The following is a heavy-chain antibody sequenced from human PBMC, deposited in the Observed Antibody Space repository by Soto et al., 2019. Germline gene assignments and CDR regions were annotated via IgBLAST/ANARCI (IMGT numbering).Heavy chain of an antibody. CDR3: ARNPSGVDLASMKD. Sequence: QMLLVESGGGVVQPGRSLRLSCAASGLTFSTQGMHWVRQAPGKGLEWVAVIRNDGVNKYYADSVKGRFTISRGNSKNTLYLQMDSLRAEDTATYYCARNPSGVDLASMKDWGRGTLVTVSS. CDR2: IRNDGVNK. V-gene: IGHV3-33*01. D-gene: IGHD5-12*01. CDR1: GLTFSTQG. J-gene: IGHJ4*02.